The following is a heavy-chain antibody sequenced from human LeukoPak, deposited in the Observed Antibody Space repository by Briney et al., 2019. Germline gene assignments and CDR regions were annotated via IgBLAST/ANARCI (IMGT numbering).Heavy chain of an antibody. J-gene: IGHJ4*02. CDR1: GFTFSSYA. CDR2: ISRSGGST. V-gene: IGHV3-23*01. CDR3: AKSPTVVTDYFDY. Sequence: GGSLRLSCAASGFTFSSYAMSWVRQAPGKGLEWVSAISRSGGSTYYADSVKGRFTISRDNFKNTLYLQFNSLRAEDTAVYYCAKSPTVVTDYFDYWGQGTLVTVSA. D-gene: IGHD4-23*01.